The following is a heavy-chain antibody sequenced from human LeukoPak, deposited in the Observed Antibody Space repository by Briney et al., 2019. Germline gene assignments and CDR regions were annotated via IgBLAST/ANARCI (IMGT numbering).Heavy chain of an antibody. CDR3: ARGSRELYYFDY. D-gene: IGHD1-7*01. Sequence: PSETLSLTCTVSGGSISSYYWSWIRQPPGKGLEWIGYIYYSGSTKYNPSLKSRVTISVDASKTQFSLKLNSVTAADTAVYYCARGSRELYYFDYWGQGTLVTVSA. J-gene: IGHJ4*02. V-gene: IGHV4-59*01. CDR2: IYYSGST. CDR1: GGSISSYY.